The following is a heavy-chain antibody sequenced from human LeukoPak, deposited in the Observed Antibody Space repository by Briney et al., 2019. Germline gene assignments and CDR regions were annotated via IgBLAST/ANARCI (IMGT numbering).Heavy chain of an antibody. CDR2: IRSKAYGGTT. CDR3: TRERDGYNSKTFDY. Sequence: PGRSLRLSCTASGFTLGDYAMSWVRQAPGKGLEWVGFIRSKAYGGTTEYAASVKGRFTISRDDSKSIAYLQVNSLKTEDTAVYYCTRERDGYNSKTFDYWGQGTLVTVSS. D-gene: IGHD5-24*01. V-gene: IGHV3-49*04. J-gene: IGHJ4*02. CDR1: GFTLGDYA.